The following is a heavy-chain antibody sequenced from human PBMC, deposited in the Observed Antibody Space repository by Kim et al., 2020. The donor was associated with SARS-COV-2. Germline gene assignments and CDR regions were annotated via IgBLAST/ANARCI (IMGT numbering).Heavy chain of an antibody. J-gene: IGHJ3*02. CDR1: GFTFSDYY. CDR3: ARDSSYYDSRRGAFDI. D-gene: IGHD3-22*01. V-gene: IGHV3-11*05. CDR2: ISSSSSYT. Sequence: GGSLRLSCAASGFTFSDYYMSWIRQAPGKGLEWVSYISSSSSYTNYADSVKGRFTISRDNAKNSLYLQMNSLRAEDTAVYFCARDSSYYDSRRGAFDIWGQGTMVTVSS.